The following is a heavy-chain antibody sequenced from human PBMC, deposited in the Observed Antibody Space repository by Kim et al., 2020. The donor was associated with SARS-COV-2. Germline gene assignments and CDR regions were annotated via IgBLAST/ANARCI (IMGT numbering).Heavy chain of an antibody. J-gene: IGHJ4*02. CDR2: IYYNGNT. CDR1: GDSISSSAYY. D-gene: IGHD6-6*01. Sequence: SETLSLTCTVSGDSISSSAYYWHSVRQPPGKGLEYIGTIYYNGNTYYNPSLKSRLTMSVDTSKTQFSLKLSSVTAADTAVYFCARQQGGSSRFDYWGQGTLVTVSS. V-gene: IGHV4-39*01. CDR3: ARQQGGSSRFDY.